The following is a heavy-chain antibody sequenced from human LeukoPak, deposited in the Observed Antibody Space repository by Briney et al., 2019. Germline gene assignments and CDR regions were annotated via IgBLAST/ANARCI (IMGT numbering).Heavy chain of an antibody. J-gene: IGHJ4*02. CDR2: IYQSGST. D-gene: IGHD3-22*01. CDR1: GYSISSGYY. CDR3: ARDLYYYDSSGYYQQRFDY. V-gene: IGHV4-38-2*02. Sequence: SETLSLTCSVSGYSISSGYYWGWIRQPPGKGLEWIGSIYQSGSTYYNPSLKSRVTISVDTSKNQFSLKLSSVTAADTAVYYCARDLYYYDSSGYYQQRFDYWGQGTLVTVSS.